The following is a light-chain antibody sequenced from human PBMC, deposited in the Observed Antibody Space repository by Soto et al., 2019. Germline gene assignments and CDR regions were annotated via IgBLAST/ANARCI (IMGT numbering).Light chain of an antibody. CDR2: SAS. CDR1: QSISTE. V-gene: IGKV3-15*01. Sequence: EIVMTQSPATLSVSPGERATLSCRASQSISTELAWYQQKPGQPPRLLIYSASTRATGVPARFTGGGSGSEFTLSISGLQSGDFAVYYCQQGHTWPLTLGQGTRLEI. J-gene: IGKJ2*01. CDR3: QQGHTWPLT.